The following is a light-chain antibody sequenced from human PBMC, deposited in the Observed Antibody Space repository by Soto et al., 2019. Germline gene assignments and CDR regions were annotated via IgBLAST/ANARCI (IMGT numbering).Light chain of an antibody. CDR1: QSVNGW. CDR2: AAS. CDR3: QRYNSNPWT. J-gene: IGKJ1*01. Sequence: DIQMTQSPSTLSASVGDRVTITCRASQSVNGWLAWYQQKPGKAPKLLIYAASNLESGVPSRFNGSGSGTEFTLTIISLQPDDSATYYCQRYNSNPWTFGQGTKVHIK. V-gene: IGKV1-5*01.